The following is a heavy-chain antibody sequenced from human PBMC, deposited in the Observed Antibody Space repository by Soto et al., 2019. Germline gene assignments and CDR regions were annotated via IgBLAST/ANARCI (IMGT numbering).Heavy chain of an antibody. D-gene: IGHD6-19*01. CDR2: INAGNGNT. CDR1: GYTFTSYA. CDR3: ARGDSSDYYYYGMDV. Sequence: ASVKVSCKASGYTFTSYAMHWVRQAPGQRLEWMGWINAGNGNTKYSQKFQGRVTITRDTSASTAYMELSSLRSEDTAVYYCARGDSSDYYYYGMDVWGQGTTVTVSS. V-gene: IGHV1-3*01. J-gene: IGHJ6*02.